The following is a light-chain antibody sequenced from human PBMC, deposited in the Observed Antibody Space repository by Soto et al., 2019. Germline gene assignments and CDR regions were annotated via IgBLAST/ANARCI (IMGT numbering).Light chain of an antibody. CDR2: GAS. CDR3: QQYGSSPPIT. V-gene: IGKV3-20*01. Sequence: EIVLTQSPGTLSLSPGERATLSCRASQSVSSSYLAWYQQKPGQAPRLLIYGASSRATGIPDRFSGSGSGTDVTLTISRLEPEDFAVYYCQQYGSSPPITFGQGTLLEIK. J-gene: IGKJ5*01. CDR1: QSVSSSY.